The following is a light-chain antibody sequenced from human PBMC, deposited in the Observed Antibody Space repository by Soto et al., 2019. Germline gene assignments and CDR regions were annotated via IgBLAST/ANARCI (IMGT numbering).Light chain of an antibody. CDR3: QQYNSYWT. J-gene: IGKJ1*01. CDR2: KAS. Sequence: DIQMTQSPSTLSASVGDRVTITCRASRCISSWLAWYQQKPGKAPKLLIYKASSLESGVPSRFSGSGSGTEFTLTISSLQPDDFATYYCQQYNSYWTFGQGTKVEIK. CDR1: RCISSW. V-gene: IGKV1-5*03.